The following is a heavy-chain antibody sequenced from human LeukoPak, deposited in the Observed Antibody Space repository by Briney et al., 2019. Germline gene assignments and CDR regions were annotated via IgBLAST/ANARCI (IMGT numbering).Heavy chain of an antibody. CDR2: INPSGGST. CDR1: GYTFTSYY. D-gene: IGHD4-17*01. J-gene: IGHJ4*02. Sequence: GASVKVSCKASGYTFTSYYMHWVRQAPGQGLEWMGIINPSGGSTSYAQKFQSRVTMTRDTSTSTVYMELSSLRSEDTAVYYCARSDYGDWVAYWGQGTLVTVSS. V-gene: IGHV1-46*01. CDR3: ARSDYGDWVAY.